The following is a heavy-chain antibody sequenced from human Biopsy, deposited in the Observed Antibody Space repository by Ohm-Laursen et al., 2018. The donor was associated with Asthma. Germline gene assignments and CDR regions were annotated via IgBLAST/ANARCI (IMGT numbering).Heavy chain of an antibody. CDR1: GYTFTSYY. J-gene: IGHJ4*02. Sequence: ASVKVSCKASGYTFTSYYIHWVRQAPGQGLEWVGIINPPTGDTSYAQEFLGRVTVTRDTSTSTVYMELSSLRSEDTAVYYCALSQFDYWGQGTLLTVSS. CDR3: ALSQFDY. V-gene: IGHV1-46*01. CDR2: INPPTGDT.